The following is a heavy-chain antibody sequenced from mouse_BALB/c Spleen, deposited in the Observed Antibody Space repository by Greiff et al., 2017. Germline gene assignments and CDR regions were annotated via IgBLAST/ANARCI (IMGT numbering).Heavy chain of an antibody. CDR2: INPGSGGT. CDR3: AREGGIYYDYEGAWFAY. CDR1: GYAFTNYL. Sequence: LVESGAELVRPGTSVKVSCKASGYAFTNYLIEWVKQRPGQGLEWIGVINPGSGGTNYNEKFKGKATLTADKSSSTAYMQLSSLTSDDSAVYFCAREGGIYYDYEGAWFAYWGQGTLVTVSA. V-gene: IGHV1-54*01. J-gene: IGHJ3*01. D-gene: IGHD2-4*01.